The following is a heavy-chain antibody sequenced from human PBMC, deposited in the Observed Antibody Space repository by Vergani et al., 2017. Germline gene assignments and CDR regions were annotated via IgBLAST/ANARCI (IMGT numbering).Heavy chain of an antibody. Sequence: QVQLVQSGTEVKKPGASVKVSCKASGYTFTTYGISWVRQAPGQGLEWMGWISASNGNTNYAQKLLGRVTMTTDRSTSTAYMELRSLRSDDTAVYYCARGXLKIEGVTSNWFDPWGQGTLVTVSS. CDR3: ARGXLKIEGVTSNWFDP. D-gene: IGHD1-26*01. V-gene: IGHV1-18*01. CDR2: ISASNGNT. CDR1: GYTFTTYG. J-gene: IGHJ5*02.